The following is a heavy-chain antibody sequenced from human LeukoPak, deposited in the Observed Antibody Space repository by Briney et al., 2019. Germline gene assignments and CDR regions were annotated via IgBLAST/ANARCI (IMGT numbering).Heavy chain of an antibody. CDR1: GGPLSSLA. CDR2: IIPLFGTP. D-gene: IGHD4-11*01. CDR3: ARLMTTYYYFDY. J-gene: IGHJ4*02. V-gene: IGHV1-69*05. Sequence: SVKVSCKASGGPLSSLAIYWVRQAPGQGLEWMGGIIPLFGTPDYAQKFQGRVTVTTDESTSTAYMELSSLRSDDTAVYHCARLMTTYYYFDYWGQGTLVTVSS.